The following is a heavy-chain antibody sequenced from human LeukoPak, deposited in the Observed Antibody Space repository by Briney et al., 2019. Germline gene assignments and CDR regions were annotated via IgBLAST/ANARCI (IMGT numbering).Heavy chain of an antibody. V-gene: IGHV1-69*05. CDR3: ARSLDIVVVPAAHAYYYYYMDV. D-gene: IGHD2-2*03. J-gene: IGHJ6*03. CDR2: IIPIFGTA. CDR1: GGTFSSYA. Sequence: SVKVSCKASGGTFSSYAISWVRQAPGQGLEWMGGIIPIFGTANYAQKFQGRVTITTDESTSTAYMELSSLRSEDAAVYYCARSLDIVVVPAAHAYYYYYMDVWGKGTTVTVSS.